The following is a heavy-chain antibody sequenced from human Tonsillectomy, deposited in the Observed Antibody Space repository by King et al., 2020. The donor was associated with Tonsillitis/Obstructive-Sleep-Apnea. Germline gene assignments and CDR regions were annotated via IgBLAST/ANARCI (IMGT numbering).Heavy chain of an antibody. D-gene: IGHD2-2*01. CDR2: IYPGDSDT. CDR3: ARGVGGDIVVVPAAATVFDY. V-gene: IGHV5-51*01. J-gene: IGHJ4*02. Sequence: QLVQSGAEVKKPGESLKISCKGSGYSFTSYWIGWVRQMPGKGLEWMGLIYPGDSDTRYSPSFQGQVTISADKSISTAYLQWSSLKASDTAMYYCARGVGGDIVVVPAAATVFDYWGQGTLVTVSS. CDR1: GYSFTSYW.